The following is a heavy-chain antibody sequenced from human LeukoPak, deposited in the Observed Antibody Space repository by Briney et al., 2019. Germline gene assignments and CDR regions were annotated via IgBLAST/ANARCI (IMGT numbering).Heavy chain of an antibody. D-gene: IGHD3-10*01. V-gene: IGHV4-34*01. CDR1: GWSFSGYY. Sequence: SETLSLTCAVYGWSFSGYYWSWLRQPPGKGLEWIGVINHCGSTNYNPYLKSRVTISVDTSKNQFSLKLSSVPAADTAVYYCARGPYYGWGSYNSPYYYCGMDVWGQGTTVTVSS. CDR2: INHCGST. J-gene: IGHJ6*02. CDR3: ARGPYYGWGSYNSPYYYCGMDV.